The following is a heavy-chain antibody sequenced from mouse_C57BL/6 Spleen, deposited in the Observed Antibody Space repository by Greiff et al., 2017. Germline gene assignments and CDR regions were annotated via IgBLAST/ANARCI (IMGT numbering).Heavy chain of an antibody. Sequence: EVQLVESGGGLVKPGGSLKLSCAASGFTFSDYGMHWVRQAPEKGLEWVAYISSGSSTIYYADTVKGRFTLSRANAKNTLFLHMPRLRSEDTAMDCCARGHYGSHYFDYWGQGTTLTVSS. D-gene: IGHD1-1*01. CDR3: ARGHYGSHYFDY. J-gene: IGHJ2*01. CDR1: GFTFSDYG. V-gene: IGHV5-17*01. CDR2: ISSGSSTI.